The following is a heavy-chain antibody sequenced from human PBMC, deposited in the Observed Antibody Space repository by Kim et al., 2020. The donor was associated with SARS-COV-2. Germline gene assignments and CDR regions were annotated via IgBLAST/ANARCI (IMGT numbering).Heavy chain of an antibody. CDR3: AKEMGAHGAPYFDY. Sequence: GGSLRLSCVASGFSFSSFAMSWVRQAPGKGPEWVSGIATGGDTFYADSVKGRFTMSRDNSRNTLYLQMNSLRVEDTAFYYCAKEMGAHGAPYFDYWGQG. J-gene: IGHJ4*02. D-gene: IGHD1-26*01. CDR2: IATGGDT. CDR1: GFSFSSFA. V-gene: IGHV3-23*01.